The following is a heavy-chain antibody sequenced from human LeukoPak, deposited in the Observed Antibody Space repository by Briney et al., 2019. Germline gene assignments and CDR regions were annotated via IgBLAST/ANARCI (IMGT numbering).Heavy chain of an antibody. V-gene: IGHV3-23*01. Sequence: PVGALRLSCAASGFTFSSYAMSWVRQAPGKGLEWVSAISGSGGSTYYADSVKGRFTISRDNSKNTLYLQMNSLRAEDTAVYYCAKDPAYHPIGSYFYWGQGTLVTVSS. CDR1: GFTFSSYA. D-gene: IGHD1-26*01. CDR2: ISGSGGST. CDR3: AKDPAYHPIGSYFY. J-gene: IGHJ4*02.